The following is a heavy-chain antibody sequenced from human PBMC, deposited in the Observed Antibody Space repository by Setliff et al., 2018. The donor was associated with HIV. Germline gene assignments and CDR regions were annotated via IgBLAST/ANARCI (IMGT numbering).Heavy chain of an antibody. D-gene: IGHD3-16*01. V-gene: IGHV1-69*11. CDR3: GRGTLYGVSDY. CDR1: GNTLRNNV. CDR2: LIPALGEP. J-gene: IGHJ4*02. Sequence: SVRVSCNASGNTLRNNVINWVRQATGQGIEWVGRLIPALGEPHYAQSVQGRAAITAYDSTHTAYLELVNLRSDDTATFYCGRGTLYGVSDYWGPGTLVTVSS.